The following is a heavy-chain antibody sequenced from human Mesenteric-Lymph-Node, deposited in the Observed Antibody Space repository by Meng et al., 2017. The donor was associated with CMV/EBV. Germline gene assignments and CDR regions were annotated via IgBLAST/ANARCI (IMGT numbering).Heavy chain of an antibody. V-gene: IGHV4-34*01. J-gene: IGHJ4*02. D-gene: IGHD4-17*01. CDR2: IKHSAGT. CDR1: GWAFRGYY. Sequence: LEPLATVALSCACYGWAFRGYYLSWSRQPPGKGLEWIGEIKHSAGTNYNTSLKSRGILLAYTSKNHFSLQLSCVTAADTAVYYCATHQRCLKSEGGFNYWGQGTLVTVSS. CDR3: ATHQRCLKSEGGFNY.